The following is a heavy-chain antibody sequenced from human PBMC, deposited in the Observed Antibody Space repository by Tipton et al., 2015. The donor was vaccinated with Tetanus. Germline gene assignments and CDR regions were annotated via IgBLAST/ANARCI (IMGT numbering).Heavy chain of an antibody. J-gene: IGHJ3*02. CDR2: IIPILSKP. V-gene: IGHV1-69*06. Sequence: QLVQSGAEVEKPGASVKVSCEASGDTFGSFDVSWVRQAPGRGLEWMGGIIPILSKPRFAKNFQGRVTITADKSTSTAYMELSDLTYDDTAIYYCVQDADMWGVRKVFDIWGQGTMVTVSS. CDR3: VQDADMWGVRKVFDI. CDR1: GDTFGSFD. D-gene: IGHD1-14*01.